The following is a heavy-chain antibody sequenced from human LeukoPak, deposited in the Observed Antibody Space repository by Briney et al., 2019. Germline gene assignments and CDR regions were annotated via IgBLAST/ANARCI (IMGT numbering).Heavy chain of an antibody. Sequence: SETLSLTCTVSGVSISSSNSYWGWIRQPPGKGLEGIGSIYYSGNTYYNASLKSQVSISIDTSKNQFSLRLTSVPAADTAVYYCARQTGSGLFILPGGQGTLVTVSS. CDR1: GVSISSSNSY. CDR3: ARQTGSGLFILP. D-gene: IGHD3/OR15-3a*01. J-gene: IGHJ4*02. V-gene: IGHV4-39*01. CDR2: IYYSGNT.